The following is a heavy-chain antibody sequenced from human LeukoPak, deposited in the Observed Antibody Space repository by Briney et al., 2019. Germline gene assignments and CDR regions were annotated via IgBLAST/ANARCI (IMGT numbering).Heavy chain of an antibody. V-gene: IGHV1-2*02. CDR2: INPNSGGT. J-gene: IGHJ4*02. CDR3: ARETFSGSYSDY. D-gene: IGHD1-26*01. CDR1: GYTFTGYY. Sequence: ASVKVSCKASGYTFTGYYMHWVRQAPGQGLEWMGWINPNSGGTNYAQKFQGRVTMTRDTSISTAYMELSRLRSDDTAVYYCARETFSGSYSDYWGQGTLVTVSS.